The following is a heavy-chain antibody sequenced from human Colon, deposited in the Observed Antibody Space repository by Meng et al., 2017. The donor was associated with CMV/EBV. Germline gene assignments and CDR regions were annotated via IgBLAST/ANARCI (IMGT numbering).Heavy chain of an antibody. CDR2: IYYSGST. D-gene: IGHD4/OR15-4a*01. CDR3: ARVDYRGNYDY. CDR1: GGSISGYY. J-gene: IGHJ4*02. V-gene: IGHV4-59*01. Sequence: GSLRLSCSVSGGSISGYYWSWIRQPPGKGLEWIGYIYYSGSTNYSPSLKSRVTISVDTSKNHFSLNLTSVTAADTAVYYCARVDYRGNYDYWGQGTLVTVSS.